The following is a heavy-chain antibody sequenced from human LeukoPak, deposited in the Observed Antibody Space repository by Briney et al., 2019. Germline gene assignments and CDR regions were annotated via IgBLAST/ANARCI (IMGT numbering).Heavy chain of an antibody. CDR1: GFTVSNTY. Sequence: GGSLRLSCAASGFTVSNTYMSWVRQAPGKGLEGVSVVYSGGSTYYADSVKGRFTISRDNSKNTLYLQMNSLRAEDTAVYYCANVEGLGRSGYSFGYWGQGTLVTVSS. J-gene: IGHJ4*02. V-gene: IGHV3-66*01. CDR2: VYSGGST. D-gene: IGHD5-18*01. CDR3: ANVEGLGRSGYSFGY.